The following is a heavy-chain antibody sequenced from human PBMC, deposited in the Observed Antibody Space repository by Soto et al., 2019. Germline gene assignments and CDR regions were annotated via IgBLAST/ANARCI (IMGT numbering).Heavy chain of an antibody. CDR2: ISGSGGST. V-gene: IGHV3-23*01. Sequence: DVQLLESGGGLVQPGGSLRLSCAASGFTFSSYAMSWVRQAPGKGLEWVSAISGSGGSTYYADSVKGRFTISRDNSKNTLYLQMNSLRAEDTAVYYYAKSGDSILNHFDYWGQGTLVTVSS. CDR3: AKSGDSILNHFDY. J-gene: IGHJ4*02. CDR1: GFTFSSYA. D-gene: IGHD2-21*02.